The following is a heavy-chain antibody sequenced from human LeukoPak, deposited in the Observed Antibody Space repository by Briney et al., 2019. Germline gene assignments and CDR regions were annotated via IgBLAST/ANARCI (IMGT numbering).Heavy chain of an antibody. CDR2: IIPIFGTA. V-gene: IGHV1-69*05. Sequence: ASVKVSCKASGGTFSSYAISWVRQAPGQGLEWMGGIIPIFGTANYAQKFQGRVTITTDESTSTAYMELSSLRSEDTAVYYCVRTSVAPHDKIGFLDHWGQGTLVTVSS. CDR3: VRTSVAPHDKIGFLDH. D-gene: IGHD3-22*01. CDR1: GGTFSSYA. J-gene: IGHJ4*02.